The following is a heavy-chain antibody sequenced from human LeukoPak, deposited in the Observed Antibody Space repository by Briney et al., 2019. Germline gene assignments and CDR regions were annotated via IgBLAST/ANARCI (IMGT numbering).Heavy chain of an antibody. V-gene: IGHV3-30*18. CDR2: ISYDGSNK. J-gene: IGHJ4*02. D-gene: IGHD2-15*01. CDR3: AKDRDYCSGGSCYPADY. CDR1: GFTFSSYG. Sequence: GGSQRLSCAASGFTFSSYGMHWVRQAPGKGLEWVAVISYDGSNKYYADSVKGRFTISRDNSKNTLYLQMNSLRAEDTAVYYCAKDRDYCSGGSCYPADYWGQGTLVTVSS.